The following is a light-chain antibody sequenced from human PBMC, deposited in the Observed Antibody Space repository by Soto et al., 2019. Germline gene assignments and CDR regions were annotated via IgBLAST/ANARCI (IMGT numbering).Light chain of an antibody. CDR2: EGS. V-gene: IGLV2-23*01. CDR1: SSDVGSYNL. Sequence: QSVLTQPASVSGSPGQSITISCTGSSSDVGSYNLVSWYQQLPGEAPKLMIYEGSKRPSGVSNRFSGSKSGNTASLTISGLPAEDEADYYCCSFERSINLVFGGGIKLTVL. CDR3: CSFERSINLV. J-gene: IGLJ2*01.